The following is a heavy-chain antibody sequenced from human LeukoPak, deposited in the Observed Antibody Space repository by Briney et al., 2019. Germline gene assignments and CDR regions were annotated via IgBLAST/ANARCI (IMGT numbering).Heavy chain of an antibody. Sequence: SETLSLTCTVSGVSISSHYWSWIRQSPGKGLEWIAYGHYSGATNYNPSLKSRVTISVDTSKNQFSLKVTSVSAADTAMYYCARHGTGTGYPLDYWGLGTLVTVSS. V-gene: IGHV4-59*08. CDR2: GHYSGAT. J-gene: IGHJ4*02. D-gene: IGHD3/OR15-3a*01. CDR1: GVSISSHY. CDR3: ARHGTGTGYPLDY.